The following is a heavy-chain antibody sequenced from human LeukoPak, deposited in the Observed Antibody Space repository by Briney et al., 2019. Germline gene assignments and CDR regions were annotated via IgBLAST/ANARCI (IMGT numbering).Heavy chain of an antibody. V-gene: IGHV3-33*01. D-gene: IGHD2-2*01. CDR1: GFTFSNYG. CDR3: ARDSGRGSTLFDY. Sequence: GGSLRLSCAASGFTFSNYGMHWVRQAPGKGLEWVAVIWYDGSDKYYADSVKGRFTISRDNSKNTLYLQMNSLRAEDTAVYYCARDSGRGSTLFDYWGQGTLVTVSS. CDR2: IWYDGSDK. J-gene: IGHJ4*02.